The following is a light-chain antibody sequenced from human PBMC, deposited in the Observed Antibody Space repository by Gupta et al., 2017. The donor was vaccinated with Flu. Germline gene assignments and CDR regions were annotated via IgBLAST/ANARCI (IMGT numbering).Light chain of an antibody. V-gene: IGLV1-44*01. CDR2: NFD. J-gene: IGLJ3*02. CDR3: AVWDDSLNGWV. CDR1: NSNIGRNT. Sequence: SVLTQPPSASGTPGQRVTLSCSGSNSNIGRNTVNWYLHLPGTAPKLLIYNFDQRPSGVPDRLSGSKSGTSASLAISGLQSEDEGDYYCAVWDDSLNGWVFGGGTKLTVL.